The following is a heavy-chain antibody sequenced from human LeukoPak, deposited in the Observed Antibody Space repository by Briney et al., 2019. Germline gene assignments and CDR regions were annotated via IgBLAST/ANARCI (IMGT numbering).Heavy chain of an antibody. CDR3: ARGDRGTAAGNNWFNP. J-gene: IGHJ5*02. CDR1: GFTFSSYA. CDR2: ISYDGSNK. V-gene: IGHV3-30*03. D-gene: IGHD6-13*01. Sequence: GGSLRLSCAASGFTFSSYAMHWVRQAPGKGLEWVALISYDGSNKYYADSVKGRFTISRDDSKNTLYLQMNSLRAEDTAVYYCARGDRGTAAGNNWFNPWGQGTLVTVPS.